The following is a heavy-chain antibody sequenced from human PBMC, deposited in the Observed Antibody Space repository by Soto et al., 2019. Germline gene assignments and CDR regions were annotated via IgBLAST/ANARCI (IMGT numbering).Heavy chain of an antibody. Sequence: QVQLVQSGAEVKNPGASVKVSCKASGYTFTRYGIGWARQAPGQGLEWMGWINTYNGNTNYAQNVQGRVTLTTDTSTSTAYKELRSLRSNDTAIYYCAMVDLYVTPSPQDVWGQGTTVIVSS. CDR3: AMVDLYVTPSPQDV. D-gene: IGHD2-15*01. V-gene: IGHV1-18*01. CDR1: GYTFTRYG. CDR2: INTYNGNT. J-gene: IGHJ6*02.